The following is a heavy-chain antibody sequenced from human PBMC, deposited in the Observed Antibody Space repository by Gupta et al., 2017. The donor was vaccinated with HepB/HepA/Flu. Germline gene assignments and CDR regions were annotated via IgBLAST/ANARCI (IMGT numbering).Heavy chain of an antibody. J-gene: IGHJ4*02. CDR2: ITASGDKT. CDR3: AISPSRVRGPHTGY. Sequence: EVQLLDSGGGLIQPGGSLRLSCAASGVPYTNHALTWVRQAPGKGLEGVSAITASGDKTYYADSVKGGFTISRDDSKNTMYLQINSVRVEDTAIYYCAISPSRVRGPHTGYWGQGTQVTVSS. CDR1: GVPYTNHA. D-gene: IGHD3-10*01. V-gene: IGHV3-23*01.